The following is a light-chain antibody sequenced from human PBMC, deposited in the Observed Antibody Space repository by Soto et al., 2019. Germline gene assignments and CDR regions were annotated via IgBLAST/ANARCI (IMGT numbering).Light chain of an antibody. Sequence: IVLTQSPGTLSLSPGERVTLSCRASQSISRNYLAWYQQKPGLAPRLIMYDASHRATGISARFSGSGSGTDFTLTISSLEPEDFAVYYCQQRSNWPWTFGRGTKVDIK. V-gene: IGKV3-11*01. J-gene: IGKJ1*01. CDR3: QQRSNWPWT. CDR2: DAS. CDR1: QSISRNY.